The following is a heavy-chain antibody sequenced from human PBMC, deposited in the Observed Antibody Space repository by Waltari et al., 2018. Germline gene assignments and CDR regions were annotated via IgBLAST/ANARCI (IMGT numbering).Heavy chain of an antibody. CDR1: GYTFTSYG. CDR3: AGEGAGFLEWLFGVDP. Sequence: QVQLVQSGAEVKKPGASVKVSCKASGYTFTSYGISWVRHAPGQGLEWMGWISAYNGNTKYAQKLQCRGTMTTDASAGTADMERRSLRSDETAVCYGAGEGAGFLEWLFGVDPWGQGTLGTVS. D-gene: IGHD3-3*01. V-gene: IGHV1-18*01. J-gene: IGHJ5*02. CDR2: ISAYNGNT.